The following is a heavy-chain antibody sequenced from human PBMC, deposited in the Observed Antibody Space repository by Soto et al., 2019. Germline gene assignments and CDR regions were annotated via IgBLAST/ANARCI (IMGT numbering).Heavy chain of an antibody. V-gene: IGHV1-69*13. CDR1: GGTFSTYV. Sequence: VASVKVSCKASGGTFSTYVFTWVRQAPGQGLEWMGGIIPMFGTANYAQKFQGRVTLIADESTSTVYMEVSSLRSEDTAVYYCARGSRDCSGGSCFPLPTAEYFRHWGQGTLVTVSS. J-gene: IGHJ1*01. CDR3: ARGSRDCSGGSCFPLPTAEYFRH. D-gene: IGHD2-15*01. CDR2: IIPMFGTA.